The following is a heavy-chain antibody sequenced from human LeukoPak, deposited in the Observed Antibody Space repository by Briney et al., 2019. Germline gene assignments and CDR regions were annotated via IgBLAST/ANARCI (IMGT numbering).Heavy chain of an antibody. V-gene: IGHV1-69*06. D-gene: IGHD3-10*01. CDR2: IIPIFGTA. Sequence: SVKVSCKASGGTFSSYAISWVRQAPGQGLEWMGGIIPIFGTANYAQKFQGRVTITADKSTSTAYMELRSLRSDDTAVYYCARDRAINYYGSGSYYNRGDFDYWGQGTLVTVSS. CDR3: ARDRAINYYGSGSYYNRGDFDY. CDR1: GGTFSSYA. J-gene: IGHJ4*02.